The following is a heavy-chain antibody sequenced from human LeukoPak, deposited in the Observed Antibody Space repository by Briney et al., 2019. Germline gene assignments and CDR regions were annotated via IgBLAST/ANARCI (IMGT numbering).Heavy chain of an antibody. CDR3: ARLFVYGSGAEAFDY. CDR2: INEDGSEK. D-gene: IGHD3-10*01. V-gene: IGHV3-7*01. CDR1: GFTFSDYY. Sequence: PGGSLRLSCAASGFTFSDYYMSWVRQAPGKGLEWVANINEDGSEKYYLDSVRGRFTISRDNAKNSLYLQMDSLRAEDTAVYYCARLFVYGSGAEAFDYWGQGALVTVSS. J-gene: IGHJ4*02.